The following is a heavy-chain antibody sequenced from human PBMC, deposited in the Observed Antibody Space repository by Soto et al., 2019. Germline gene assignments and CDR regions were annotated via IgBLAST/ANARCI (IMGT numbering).Heavy chain of an antibody. CDR2: IYHSGST. J-gene: IGHJ4*02. V-gene: IGHV4-38-2*02. D-gene: IGHD3-22*01. CDR3: ATDSWPTYYYDSSGYVYFDY. CDR1: GCSISSGYY. Sequence: ETLSLTCAVSGCSISSGYYGGWIRQPPGKGLEWIGSIYHSGSTYYNPSLKSRVTISVDTSKNQFSLKLSPVTAADTAVYYCATDSWPTYYYDSSGYVYFDYWGQGTLVTVYS.